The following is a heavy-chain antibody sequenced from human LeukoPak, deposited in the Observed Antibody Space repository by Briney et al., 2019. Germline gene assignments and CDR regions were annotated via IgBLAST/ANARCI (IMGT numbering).Heavy chain of an antibody. CDR2: IYYSGST. D-gene: IGHD6-13*01. Sequence: SETLSLTCTVSGGSISSYYWGWIRQPPGKGLEWIGSIYYSGSTYYNPSLKSRVTISVDTSKNQFSLKLSSVTAADTAVYYCARVGLCSSSWDYFDYWGQGTLVTVSS. CDR3: ARVGLCSSSWDYFDY. V-gene: IGHV4-39*07. J-gene: IGHJ4*02. CDR1: GGSISSYY.